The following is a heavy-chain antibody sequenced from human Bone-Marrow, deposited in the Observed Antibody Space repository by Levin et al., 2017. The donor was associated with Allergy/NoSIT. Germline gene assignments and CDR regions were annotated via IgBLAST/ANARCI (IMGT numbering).Heavy chain of an antibody. CDR2: IIPIFGTA. CDR3: ARDWRSIVVVPAAMRRLGPTDYYYYGMDV. Sequence: SVKVSCKASGGTFSSYAISWVRQAPGQGLEWMGGIIPIFGTANYAQKFQGRVTITADESTSTAYMELSSLRSEDTAVYYCARDWRSIVVVPAAMRRLGPTDYYYYGMDVWGQGTTVTVSS. CDR1: GGTFSSYA. V-gene: IGHV1-69*13. D-gene: IGHD2-2*01. J-gene: IGHJ6*02.